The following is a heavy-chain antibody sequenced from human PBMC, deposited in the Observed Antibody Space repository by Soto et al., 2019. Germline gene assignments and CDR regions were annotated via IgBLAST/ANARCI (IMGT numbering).Heavy chain of an antibody. D-gene: IGHD6-19*01. CDR1: GFTFSSYW. Sequence: PGGSLRLSCAASGFTFSSYWMHWVRQAPGKGLVWVSRINSDGSSTSYADSVKGRFTISRGNAKNTLYLQMNSLRAEDTAVYYCARDGGSSGWYPYYYYYMDVWGKGTTVTVSS. J-gene: IGHJ6*03. CDR2: INSDGSST. V-gene: IGHV3-74*01. CDR3: ARDGGSSGWYPYYYYYMDV.